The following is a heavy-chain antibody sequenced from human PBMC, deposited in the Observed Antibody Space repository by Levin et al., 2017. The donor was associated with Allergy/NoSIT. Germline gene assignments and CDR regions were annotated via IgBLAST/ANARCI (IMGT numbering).Heavy chain of an antibody. D-gene: IGHD3-22*01. V-gene: IGHV1-69*08. CDR3: ARDPGSTYYYDSSAYRTDYYFDY. CDR1: GGTFNSYT. J-gene: IGHJ4*02. Sequence: SVKVSCKVSGGTFNSYTINWVRQAPGQGLEWMGRIIPILAATKYAQKFQGRVTITADKSTTTAYMELSSLRSDDTAVYYCARDPGSTYYYDSSAYRTDYYFDYWGQGTLVTVSS. CDR2: IIPILAAT.